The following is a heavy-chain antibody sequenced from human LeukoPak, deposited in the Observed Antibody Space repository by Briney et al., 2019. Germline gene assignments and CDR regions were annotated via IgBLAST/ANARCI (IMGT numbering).Heavy chain of an antibody. D-gene: IGHD3-10*01. V-gene: IGHV4-34*01. CDR2: INHSGST. CDR3: ARPSRPYYYGSGSYFGY. J-gene: IGHJ4*02. CDR1: GGSFCGYY. Sequence: SETLSLTCAVYGGSFCGYYWSWTRQPPGKGLEWIGEINHSGSTNYNPSLKSRVTISVATSKNQFSLKLSSVTAADTAVYYCARPSRPYYYGSGSYFGYWGQGTLVTVSS.